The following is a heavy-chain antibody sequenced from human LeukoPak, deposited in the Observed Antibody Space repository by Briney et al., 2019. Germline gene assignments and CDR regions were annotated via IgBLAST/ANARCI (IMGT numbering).Heavy chain of an antibody. CDR2: ISGSGGST. CDR3: ARDRPHWIQLWLYYFDY. J-gene: IGHJ4*02. D-gene: IGHD5-18*01. V-gene: IGHV3-23*01. Sequence: PGGSLRLSCAASGFTFSHAWMSWVRQAPGKGLEWVSAISGSGGSTYYADSVKGRFTISRDNSKNTLYLQMNSLRAEDTAVYYCARDRPHWIQLWLYYFDYWGQGTLVTVSS. CDR1: GFTFSHAW.